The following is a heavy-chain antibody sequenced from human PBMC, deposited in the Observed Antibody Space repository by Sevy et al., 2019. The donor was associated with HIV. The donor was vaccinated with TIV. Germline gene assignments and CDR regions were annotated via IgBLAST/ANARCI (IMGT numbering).Heavy chain of an antibody. CDR1: GGTFSSYA. D-gene: IGHD3-3*01. Sequence: ASVKVSCKASGGTFSSYAISWVRQAPGQGLEWMGGIIPIFGTANYAQKFQGRVTITADGSTSTAYMELGSLRSEDTAVYYCARDRVTIFGVAPTFLYYFDYWGQGTLVTVSS. CDR2: IIPIFGTA. V-gene: IGHV1-69*13. J-gene: IGHJ4*02. CDR3: ARDRVTIFGVAPTFLYYFDY.